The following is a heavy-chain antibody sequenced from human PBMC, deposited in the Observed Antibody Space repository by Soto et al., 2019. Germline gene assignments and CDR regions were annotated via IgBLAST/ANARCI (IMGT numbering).Heavy chain of an antibody. CDR2: IFSNDEK. CDR1: GFSLSNARMG. V-gene: IGHV2-26*01. Sequence: QVTLKESGPVLVKPTETLTLTCTVSGFSLSNARMGVSWIRQPPGKALEWLAHIFSNDEKSYSTALKSRLTTXQXPXXSQLVLTMTHMDRVDTATYCCARMKGYDSSASFDYWGQGTLVTLSS. J-gene: IGHJ4*02. D-gene: IGHD3-22*01. CDR3: ARMKGYDSSASFDY.